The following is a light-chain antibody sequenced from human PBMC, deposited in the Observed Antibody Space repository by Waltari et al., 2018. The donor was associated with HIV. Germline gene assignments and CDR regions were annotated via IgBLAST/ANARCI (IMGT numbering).Light chain of an antibody. CDR3: MQSRQTPRT. J-gene: IGKJ4*01. CDR2: WGS. Sequence: DIVMTQSPLSLPVTPGEPASISCRSSESLLPSSGFNSFDWYLQKEGRPPQLLIYWGSNRVCGVPDRCTGSRSGTDVTLKISRGEAEDVGIYFCMQSRQTPRTFSGGTKVEMK. V-gene: IGKV2-28*01. CDR1: ESLLPSSGFNS.